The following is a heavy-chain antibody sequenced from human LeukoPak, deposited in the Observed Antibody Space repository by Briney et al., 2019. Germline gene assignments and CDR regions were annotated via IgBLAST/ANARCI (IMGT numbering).Heavy chain of an antibody. D-gene: IGHD3-9*01. J-gene: IGHJ4*02. V-gene: IGHV4-39*07. CDR3: ARVYYDILTGPVGFDY. CDR2: IYYSGST. Sequence: PSETLSLTCTVSGVSISSSSYYWGWVRQHPGKGLEWIGSIYYSGSTYYNPSLKSRITISVDTSKNQFSLKLSSVTAADTAVYYCARVYYDILTGPVGFDYWGQGTLVTVSS. CDR1: GVSISSSSYY.